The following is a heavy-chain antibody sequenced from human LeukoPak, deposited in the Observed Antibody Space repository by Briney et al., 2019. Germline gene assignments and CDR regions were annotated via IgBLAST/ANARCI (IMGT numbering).Heavy chain of an antibody. J-gene: IGHJ4*02. Sequence: GGSLRLSCAASGFTFSSYAMSWVRQAPGKGLEWVGRIKSKTDGGTTDYAAPVKGRFTISRDDSKNTLYLQMNSLKTEDTAFYYCTTDYSGSYFAYWGQGTLVTVSS. V-gene: IGHV3-15*01. D-gene: IGHD1-26*01. CDR2: IKSKTDGGTT. CDR3: TTDYSGSYFAY. CDR1: GFTFSSYA.